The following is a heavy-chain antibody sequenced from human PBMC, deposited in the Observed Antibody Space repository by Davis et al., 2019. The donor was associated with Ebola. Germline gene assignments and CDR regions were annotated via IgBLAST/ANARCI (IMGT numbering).Heavy chain of an antibody. Sequence: GESLKISCQGSTSSFNTFWIAWVRQMSGRGLEWMGIIYPGDSDTRYSPSFQGQVTISVDKSFNTAYLQWSSLKASDTAIYYCARLSNGSTTSDAYGMDVWGKGTTVTVST. J-gene: IGHJ6*04. D-gene: IGHD2/OR15-2a*01. V-gene: IGHV5-51*01. CDR2: IYPGDSDT. CDR3: ARLSNGSTTSDAYGMDV. CDR1: TSSFNTFW.